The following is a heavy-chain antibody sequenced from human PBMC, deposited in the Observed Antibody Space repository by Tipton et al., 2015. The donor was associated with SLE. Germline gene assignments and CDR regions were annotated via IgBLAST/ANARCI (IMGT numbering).Heavy chain of an antibody. CDR2: IYYSGST. V-gene: IGHV4-39*07. J-gene: IGHJ4*02. CDR1: GGSISSSSYY. D-gene: IGHD3-16*01. Sequence: TLSLTCTVSGGSISSSSYYWGWIRQPPGKGLEWIGSIYYSGSTNYNPSLKSRVTISVDTSKNQFSLKLSSVIAADTAVYYCARDGGGAFDYWGQGTLVTVSS. CDR3: ARDGGGAFDY.